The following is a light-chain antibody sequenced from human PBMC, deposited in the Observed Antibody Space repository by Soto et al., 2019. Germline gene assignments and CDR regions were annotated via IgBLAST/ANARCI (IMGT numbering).Light chain of an antibody. CDR2: AAS. CDR1: QSISSNY. V-gene: IGKV3-20*01. J-gene: IGKJ3*01. Sequence: EIVLTQSPGTLSLSPGERATLSCRASQSISSNYLAGYQQRPGQAPRLLSFAASYMATGIPDRFSGSGSGTDFTLTISRLEPEDFAVYYCQQYSSSPPEYTFGPGTRVESK. CDR3: QQYSSSPPEYT.